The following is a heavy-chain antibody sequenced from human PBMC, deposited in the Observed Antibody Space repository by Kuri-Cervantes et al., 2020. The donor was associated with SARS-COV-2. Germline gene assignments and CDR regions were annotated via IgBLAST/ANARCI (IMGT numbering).Heavy chain of an antibody. J-gene: IGHJ3*02. CDR3: ASPATVTAPHDAFDI. V-gene: IGHV4-4*07. CDR2: IYTSGST. CDR1: GGSISSYY. D-gene: IGHD4-17*01. Sequence: GSLRLSCTVSGGSISSYYWSWIRQPAGKGLEWIGRIYTSGSTNYNPSLKSRVTMSVDTSKNQFSLKLSSVTAADTAVYYCASPATVTAPHDAFDIWGQGTMVTVSS.